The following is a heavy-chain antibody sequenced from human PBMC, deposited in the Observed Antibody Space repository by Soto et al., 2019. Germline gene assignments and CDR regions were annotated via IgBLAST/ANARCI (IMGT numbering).Heavy chain of an antibody. J-gene: IGHJ4*02. Sequence: QVQLVESGGGVVQPGRSLRLSCAASGFTFSSYGMHWVRQAPGKGLEWVAVISYDGSNKYYADSVKGRFTISRDNSKNTLNMQMNSLRAEDKVVYYCARVRRGGILLVPADPLDYWGQGTLVTVSS. CDR1: GFTFSSYG. V-gene: IGHV3-30*03. D-gene: IGHD2-2*01. CDR2: ISYDGSNK. CDR3: ARVRRGGILLVPADPLDY.